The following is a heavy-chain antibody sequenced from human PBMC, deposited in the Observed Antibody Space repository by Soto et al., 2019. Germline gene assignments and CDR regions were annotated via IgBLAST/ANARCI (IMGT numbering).Heavy chain of an antibody. Sequence: SLRLSCAASGFTFSSYGMHWVRQAPGKGLEWVAVISYDGSNKYYADSVKGRFTISRDNSKNTLYLQMNSLRAEDTAVYYCAKDRGGSYAFFDYWGQGTLVTVSS. J-gene: IGHJ4*02. D-gene: IGHD2-2*01. CDR2: ISYDGSNK. V-gene: IGHV3-30*18. CDR3: AKDRGGSYAFFDY. CDR1: GFTFSSYG.